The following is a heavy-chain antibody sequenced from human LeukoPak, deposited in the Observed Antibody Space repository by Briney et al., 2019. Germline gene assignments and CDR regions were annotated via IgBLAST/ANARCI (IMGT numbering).Heavy chain of an antibody. J-gene: IGHJ4*02. CDR3: ARDPRPYSSSWYYFDY. D-gene: IGHD6-13*01. CDR2: IIPIFGTA. V-gene: IGHV1-69*05. Sequence: ASVKVSCKASGYTFTSYGISWVRQAPGQGLEWMGGIIPIFGTANYAQKFQGRVTITTDESTSTAYMELSSLRSEDTAVYYCARDPRPYSSSWYYFDYWGQGTLVTVSS. CDR1: GYTFTSYG.